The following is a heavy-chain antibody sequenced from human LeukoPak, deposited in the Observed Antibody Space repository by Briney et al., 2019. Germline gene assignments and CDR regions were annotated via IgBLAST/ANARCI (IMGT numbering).Heavy chain of an antibody. Sequence: PGGSLRLSCAASGFIFSNAWMSWVRQAPGKGLEWVGRIKSKTDGGTTDYAAPVKGRFTISRDDSKNTLYLQMNSLLTEDTAVYYCTTGGIPVAGRWRNWFDPWGQGTLVTVSS. V-gene: IGHV3-15*01. CDR1: GFIFSNAW. D-gene: IGHD6-19*01. CDR2: IKSKTDGGTT. J-gene: IGHJ5*02. CDR3: TTGGIPVAGRWRNWFDP.